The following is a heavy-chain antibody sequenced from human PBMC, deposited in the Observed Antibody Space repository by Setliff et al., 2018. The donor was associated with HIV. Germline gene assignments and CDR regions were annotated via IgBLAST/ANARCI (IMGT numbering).Heavy chain of an antibody. J-gene: IGHJ4*02. D-gene: IGHD6-19*01. CDR1: GGSLSGFY. CDR2: VTHSGST. V-gene: IGHV4-34*01. CDR3: ARGRKKTLAVSGTRYFDF. Sequence: SETLSLTCAVYGGSLSGFYWTFIRQSPGKGLEWIGEVTHSGSTTYDPSLKSQITISVDTSKNQFSLKLTSVTAADMGVYYCARGRKKTLAVSGTRYFDFWGQGTLVTVSS.